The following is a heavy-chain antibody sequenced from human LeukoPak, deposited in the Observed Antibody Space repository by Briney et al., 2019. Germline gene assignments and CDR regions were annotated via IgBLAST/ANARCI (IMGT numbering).Heavy chain of an antibody. CDR1: GDSISSSSYY. V-gene: IGHV4-39*07. J-gene: IGHJ3*02. CDR2: IYYSGST. CDR3: ARVWRALLWFGEPGGAFDI. Sequence: PSETLSLTCTVSGDSISSSSYYWGWIRQPPGNGLEWIGSIYYSGSTSYNPSLKSRVTISVDTSKNQFSLKLTSVTAADTAVYYCARVWRALLWFGEPGGAFDIWGQGTMVTVSS. D-gene: IGHD3-10*01.